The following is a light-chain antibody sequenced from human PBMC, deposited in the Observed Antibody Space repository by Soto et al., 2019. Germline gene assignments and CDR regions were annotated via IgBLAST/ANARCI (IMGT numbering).Light chain of an antibody. V-gene: IGLV4-69*01. CDR2: VNSDGSH. Sequence: QLVLTQSPSASASLGASVKLTCTLSSGHNSYAIAWHQQQPEKGPRYLMKVNSDGSHSKGDGIPDRFSGSSSGAERYLTISSLQSEDEADYYCQTWGTGIQVFGGGTKVTVL. J-gene: IGLJ2*01. CDR3: QTWGTGIQV. CDR1: SGHNSYA.